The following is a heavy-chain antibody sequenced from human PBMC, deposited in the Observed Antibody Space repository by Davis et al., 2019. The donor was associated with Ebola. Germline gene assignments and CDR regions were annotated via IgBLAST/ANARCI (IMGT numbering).Heavy chain of an antibody. D-gene: IGHD6-13*01. CDR1: GYTFTSYG. Sequence: ASVKVSCKASGYTFTSYGISWVRQAPGQGLEWMGWISAYNGNTNYAQKLQGRVTMTTDTSTSTAYMELRSLRSDDTAVYYCARDMGLVAAAGIYYYYYGMDVWGQGTTVTVSS. J-gene: IGHJ6*02. V-gene: IGHV1-18*01. CDR3: ARDMGLVAAAGIYYYYYGMDV. CDR2: ISAYNGNT.